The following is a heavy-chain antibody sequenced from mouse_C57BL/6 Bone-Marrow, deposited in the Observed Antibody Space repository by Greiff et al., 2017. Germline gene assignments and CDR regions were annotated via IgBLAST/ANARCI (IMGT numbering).Heavy chain of an antibody. Sequence: EVKLMESGGGLVQPKGSLKLSCAASGFSFNTYAMNWVRQAPGKGLEWVARIRSKSNNYATYYADSVKDRFTISRDDSESMLYLQMNNLKTEDTAMYYCSASTGRNAMDYWGQGTSVTVSS. J-gene: IGHJ4*01. V-gene: IGHV10-1*01. CDR1: GFSFNTYA. CDR2: IRSKSNNYAT. CDR3: SASTGRNAMDY. D-gene: IGHD4-1*02.